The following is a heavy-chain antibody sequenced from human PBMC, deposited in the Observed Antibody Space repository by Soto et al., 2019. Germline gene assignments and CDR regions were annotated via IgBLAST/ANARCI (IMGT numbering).Heavy chain of an antibody. J-gene: IGHJ4*02. Sequence: QVQLVESGGGVVQPGRSLRLSCAASGFTFSSYGMHWVRQAPGKGLEWVAVISYDGSNKYYADSVKGRFTISRDNSKNTLYLQRNSLRAEDTAVYYCAKGGGRRIGGDYFDYWGQGTLVTVSS. V-gene: IGHV3-30*18. D-gene: IGHD3-16*01. CDR1: GFTFSSYG. CDR2: ISYDGSNK. CDR3: AKGGGRRIGGDYFDY.